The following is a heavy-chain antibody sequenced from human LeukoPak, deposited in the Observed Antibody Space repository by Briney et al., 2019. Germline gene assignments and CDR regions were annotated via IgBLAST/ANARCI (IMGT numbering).Heavy chain of an antibody. Sequence: GSGPTLVKPTQTLTLTCTFSGFSLNTSGVGVGWIRRSPGKALEWLALIYWDDDKRYSPSLKSRLTITKDTSKNQVVLTMINMDPVDTATYFCAHRHYYDNSGPRGFDYWGQGTLVTVSS. D-gene: IGHD3-22*01. J-gene: IGHJ4*02. CDR3: AHRHYYDNSGPRGFDY. V-gene: IGHV2-5*02. CDR2: IYWDDDK. CDR1: GFSLNTSGVG.